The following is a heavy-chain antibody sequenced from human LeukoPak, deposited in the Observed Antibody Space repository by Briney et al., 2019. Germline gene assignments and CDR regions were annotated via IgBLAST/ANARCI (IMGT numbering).Heavy chain of an antibody. Sequence: GGSLRLSCASSGYTFSISAMSWVRDAPGKGLECVSVFSSSGGSTYYTDYVKGRFTISRDNSKSTVYLQMNRLRAEDTAMYYCAKANAFSSGWTWERWFDPWGQGTLVTVSS. CDR1: GYTFSISA. CDR2: FSSSGGST. V-gene: IGHV3-23*01. J-gene: IGHJ5*02. CDR3: AKANAFSSGWTWERWFDP. D-gene: IGHD6-19*01.